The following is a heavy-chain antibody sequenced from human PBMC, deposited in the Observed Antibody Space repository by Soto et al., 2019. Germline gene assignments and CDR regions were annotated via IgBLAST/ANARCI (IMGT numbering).Heavy chain of an antibody. D-gene: IGHD1-26*01. J-gene: IGHJ4*02. CDR1: GFTFTKAY. CDR2: IKGSHAGGTT. V-gene: IGHV3-15*01. CDR3: ATEGGYPGSNFYGAY. Sequence: EVQLVESGGGLVEPGGSIRLSCVASGFTFTKAYMTWVRQAPGKGLEWVDRIKGSHAGGTTDYATSVKGRFTISRDDSKNTLYLQMNSLKTEDTSVYYCATEGGYPGSNFYGAYWGQGTLVIVSS.